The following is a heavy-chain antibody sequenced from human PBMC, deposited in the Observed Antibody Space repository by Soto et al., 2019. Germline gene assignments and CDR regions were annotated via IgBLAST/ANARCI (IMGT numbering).Heavy chain of an antibody. CDR3: AKYYGDYGRYYYYYGMDV. D-gene: IGHD4-17*01. J-gene: IGHJ6*02. Sequence: EVQLLESGGGLVQPGGSLRLSCAASGFTFSSYAMSWVRQAPGKGLEWVSAISGSGGGTYYADSVKGRFTISRDNSKKNQYLQMNSLRDEETAVYYCAKYYGDYGRYYYYYGMDVWGQGPTVTVSS. CDR2: ISGSGGGT. CDR1: GFTFSSYA. V-gene: IGHV3-23*01.